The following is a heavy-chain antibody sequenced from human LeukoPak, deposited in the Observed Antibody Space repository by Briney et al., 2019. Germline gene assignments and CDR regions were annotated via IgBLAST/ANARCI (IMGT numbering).Heavy chain of an antibody. CDR1: GYTFTSYY. J-gene: IGHJ5*02. V-gene: IGHV1-46*01. Sequence: GASVKVSCKTSGYTFTSYYMHWVRQAPGQGLEWMGIINPSGGSTSYAQKFQGGVTMTRDTSTSTVYMELSSLRSEDTAVYYCARDPSGSYGGPWFDPWGQGTLVTVSS. CDR3: ARDPSGSYGGPWFDP. D-gene: IGHD1-26*01. CDR2: INPSGGST.